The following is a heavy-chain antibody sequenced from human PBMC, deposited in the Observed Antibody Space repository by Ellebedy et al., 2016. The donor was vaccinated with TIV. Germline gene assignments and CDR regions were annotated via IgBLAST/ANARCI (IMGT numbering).Heavy chain of an antibody. D-gene: IGHD1-26*01. J-gene: IGHJ4*02. CDR1: GFTVSSNY. Sequence: GESLKISCAASGFTVSSNYMRRVRQAPGKGLEWVSVIYSGGSTYSADSVKGRFTLSRDNSKNTLYLQMNSLRAEDTAVYYCARDREGAAYFDYWGQGTLVTVSS. CDR3: ARDREGAAYFDY. CDR2: IYSGGST. V-gene: IGHV3-66*01.